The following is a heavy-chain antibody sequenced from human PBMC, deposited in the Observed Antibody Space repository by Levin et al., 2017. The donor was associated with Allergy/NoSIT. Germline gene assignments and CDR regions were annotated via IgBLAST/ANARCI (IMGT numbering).Heavy chain of an antibody. CDR2: ISGSGGST. CDR3: AKDLYSSSAGWFDP. Sequence: GESLKISCAASGFTFSSYAMSWVRQAPGKGLEWVSAISGSGGSTYYADSVKGRFTISRDNSKNTLYLQMNSLRAEDTAVYYCAKDLYSSSAGWFDPWGQGTLVTVSS. CDR1: GFTFSSYA. J-gene: IGHJ5*02. V-gene: IGHV3-23*01. D-gene: IGHD6-13*01.